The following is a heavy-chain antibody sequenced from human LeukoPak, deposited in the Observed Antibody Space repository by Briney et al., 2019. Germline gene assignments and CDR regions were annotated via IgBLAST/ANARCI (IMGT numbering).Heavy chain of an antibody. CDR3: ARGSGGTYYYYMDV. CDR2: IWYDGSNK. D-gene: IGHD2-15*01. Sequence: GGSLRLSCAASGFTFSSYGMHWVRQAPGKGLEWVAVIWYDGSNKYYADSVKGRFTISRDNSKNTLYLQMSSLRAEDTAVYYCARGSGGTYYYYMDVWGKGTTVTVSS. CDR1: GFTFSSYG. V-gene: IGHV3-33*01. J-gene: IGHJ6*03.